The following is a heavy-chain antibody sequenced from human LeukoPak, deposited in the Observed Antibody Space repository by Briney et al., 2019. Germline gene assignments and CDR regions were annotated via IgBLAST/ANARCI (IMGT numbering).Heavy chain of an antibody. D-gene: IGHD3-22*01. Sequence: PSETLSLTCTVSGGSISSGGYYWSWIRQHPGKGLEWIGYSYYSGSTYYNPSLKSRVTISVDTSKNQFSLTLSSVTAADTAVYYCARVGPDYDDSKQLPFDYWGQGTLVTVSS. CDR3: ARVGPDYDDSKQLPFDY. CDR2: SYYSGST. J-gene: IGHJ4*02. V-gene: IGHV4-31*03. CDR1: GGSISSGGYY.